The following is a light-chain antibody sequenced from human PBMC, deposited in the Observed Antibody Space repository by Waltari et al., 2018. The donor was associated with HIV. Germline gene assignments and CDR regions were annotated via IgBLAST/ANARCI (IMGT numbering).Light chain of an antibody. CDR3: SSYTTIYTWV. V-gene: IGLV2-14*01. CDR1: SSAIGEYNY. Sequence: QSALPQPASVSGSPGQPLTISCTGTSSAIGEYNYASWFHHHPTKAPPRIIFDVSYRPSGVSNRFSGSKSGNTASLTISGLQAEDEADYYCSSYTTIYTWVFGGGTKLTVL. CDR2: DVS. J-gene: IGLJ3*02.